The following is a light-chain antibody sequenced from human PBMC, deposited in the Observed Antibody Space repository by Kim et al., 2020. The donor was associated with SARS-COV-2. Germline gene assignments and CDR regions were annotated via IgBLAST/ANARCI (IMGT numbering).Light chain of an antibody. V-gene: IGKV1-13*02. Sequence: AIQLTQSPSSLSASVGDRVTITCRASQGISSALAWYQQKPGKAPKLLIYDASSLESRVPSRFSGSGSGTDFTLTISSLQPEDFATYYCQQFNSYPTFGGGTKVDIK. J-gene: IGKJ4*01. CDR1: QGISSA. CDR3: QQFNSYPT. CDR2: DAS.